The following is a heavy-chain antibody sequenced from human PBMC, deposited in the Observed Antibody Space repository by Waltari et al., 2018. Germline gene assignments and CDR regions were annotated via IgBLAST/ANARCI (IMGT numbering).Heavy chain of an antibody. Sequence: QVQLVQSGAEVKKPGASVKIACKASGYMFTNYYMYWVRQAPGKGLEWMGWINPNSGGTNQAQKFQGRVTMTRDTSISTAYMELTRLRSDDTAVYFCARRKGYCTSSTCPPVQGYFGYWGQGTLVTVSS. CDR1: GYMFTNYY. J-gene: IGHJ4*02. V-gene: IGHV1-2*02. CDR2: INPNSGGT. D-gene: IGHD2-2*01. CDR3: ARRKGYCTSSTCPPVQGYFGY.